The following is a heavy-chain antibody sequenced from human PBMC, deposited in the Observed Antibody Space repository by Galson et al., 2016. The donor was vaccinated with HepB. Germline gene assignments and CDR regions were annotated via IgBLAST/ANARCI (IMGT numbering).Heavy chain of an antibody. Sequence: SLRLSCAASGFTFSSYWMHWVRQAPGKGLVWFSRINSDGSSTSYADSVKGRFTISRDNAKNTLYLQMNSLRAEDTAVYYCARGGDYASWFDPWGQGTLVTVSS. CDR2: INSDGSST. D-gene: IGHD4-17*01. J-gene: IGHJ5*02. V-gene: IGHV3-74*01. CDR1: GFTFSSYW. CDR3: ARGGDYASWFDP.